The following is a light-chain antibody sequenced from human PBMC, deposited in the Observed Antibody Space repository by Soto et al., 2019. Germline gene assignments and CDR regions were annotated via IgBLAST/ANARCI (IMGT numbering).Light chain of an antibody. V-gene: IGLV2-14*01. CDR3: CSYTTTSTPVV. CDR1: SSDIGGYNY. J-gene: IGLJ1*01. CDR2: EVS. Sequence: LTQPASVSGSPGHSITISRTGTSSDIGGYNYVSLYQQPPGKAPKLMISEVSNRPSGVSNRFSGSKSGNTASLTISGLQTEDEADYYCCSYTTTSTPVVFGTGTKVTVL.